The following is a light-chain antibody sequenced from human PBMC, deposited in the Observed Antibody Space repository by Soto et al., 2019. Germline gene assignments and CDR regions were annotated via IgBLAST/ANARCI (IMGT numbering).Light chain of an antibody. V-gene: IGKV1-5*03. CDR1: QTISSW. Sequence: DIHMTQSPSTLSGSVGDRVTGTCRASQTISSWFAWYQQKPGKAPKLLIYKASTLKSGVPSRFSGSGSGTEFTLTISSLQHDDFATYYCQHYNSYSEAFGQGPKVDI. J-gene: IGKJ1*01. CDR3: QHYNSYSEA. CDR2: KAS.